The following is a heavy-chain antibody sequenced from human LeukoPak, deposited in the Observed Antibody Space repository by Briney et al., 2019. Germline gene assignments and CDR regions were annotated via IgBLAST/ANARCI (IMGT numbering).Heavy chain of an antibody. Sequence: SETLSLTCTVSGGSISSSSYYWGWIRQPPGKGLEWIGSIYYSGSTYYNPSLKSRVTISVDTSKNQFSLKLSSVTAADTAVYYCARIGMGYDSSGYYYGAFDIWGQGTMVTVSS. CDR3: ARIGMGYDSSGYYYGAFDI. D-gene: IGHD3-22*01. J-gene: IGHJ3*02. CDR2: IYYSGST. V-gene: IGHV4-39*07. CDR1: GGSISSSSYY.